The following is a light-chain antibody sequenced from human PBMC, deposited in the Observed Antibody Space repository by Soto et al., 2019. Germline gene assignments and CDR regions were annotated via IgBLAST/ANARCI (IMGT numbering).Light chain of an antibody. J-gene: IGLJ1*01. CDR2: GNN. Sequence: QPVLTQPPSVSGAPGQRVTISCTGSSSNIGAGYDVHWYQQLPGTAPKLLIYGNNNRPLGVPARFSGSKSGASASLAITGLQAEDEADYYCQSSDISLSGSVFGTGTKLTVL. CDR1: SSNIGAGYD. CDR3: QSSDISLSGSV. V-gene: IGLV1-40*01.